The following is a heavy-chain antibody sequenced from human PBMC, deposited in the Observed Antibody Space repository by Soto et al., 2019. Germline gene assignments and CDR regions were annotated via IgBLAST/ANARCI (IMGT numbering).Heavy chain of an antibody. D-gene: IGHD3-22*01. CDR3: AKGASYYYDSSGYYGF. CDR1: GFTFSSYA. V-gene: IGHV3-23*01. Sequence: PGGSLRLSCAASGFTFSSYAMSWVRQAPGKGLEWVSAVSGSGGSTFYADSVKGRFTISRDNSKNTLYLQMNSLRAEDTAVYYCAKGASYYYDSSGYYGFWGQGTLVTVSS. CDR2: VSGSGGST. J-gene: IGHJ4*02.